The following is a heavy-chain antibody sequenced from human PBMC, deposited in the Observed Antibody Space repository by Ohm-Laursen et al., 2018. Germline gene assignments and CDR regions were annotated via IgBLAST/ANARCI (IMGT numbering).Heavy chain of an antibody. J-gene: IGHJ3*01. Sequence: SETLSLTCTVSGGSISGYYWGWIRQPPGKGLEWIGNIYYSGSTYYNPSLRSRLTVSVDTSKNQFSLKLSSVTATDTAVYYCARAFWNGYNDAFDVWGQGTMVTVSS. CDR1: GGSISGYY. V-gene: IGHV4-39*01. CDR2: IYYSGST. D-gene: IGHD3-3*01. CDR3: ARAFWNGYNDAFDV.